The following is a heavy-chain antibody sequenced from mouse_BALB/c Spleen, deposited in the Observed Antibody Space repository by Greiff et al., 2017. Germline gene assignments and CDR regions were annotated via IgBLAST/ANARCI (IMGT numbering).Heavy chain of an antibody. V-gene: IGHV5-6-4*01. J-gene: IGHJ2*01. D-gene: IGHD3-1*01. Sequence: EVQGVESGGGLVKPGGSLKLSCAASGFTFSSYTMSWVRQTPEKRLEWVATISSGGSYTYYPDSVKGRFTISRDNAKNTLYLQMSSLKSEDTAMYYCTREGATGYFDYWGQGTTLTVSS. CDR2: ISSGGSYT. CDR1: GFTFSSYT. CDR3: TREGATGYFDY.